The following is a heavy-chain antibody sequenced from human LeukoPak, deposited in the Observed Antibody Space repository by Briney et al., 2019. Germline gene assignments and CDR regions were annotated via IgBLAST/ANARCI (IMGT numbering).Heavy chain of an antibody. CDR1: RFTFSSNG. V-gene: IGHV3-23*01. D-gene: IGHD5-24*01. CDR3: AKGVRRWLQSGGLKFYYYMDV. J-gene: IGHJ6*03. CDR2: IRAIGGST. Sequence: SLRLSCAASRFTFSSNGMSWVRQAPGEVMEWVSAIRAIGGSTYYADSVKGRFTISRDNSKNTLYLQMNSLRAEDTAVYYCAKGVRRWLQSGGLKFYYYMDVWGKGTTVTISS.